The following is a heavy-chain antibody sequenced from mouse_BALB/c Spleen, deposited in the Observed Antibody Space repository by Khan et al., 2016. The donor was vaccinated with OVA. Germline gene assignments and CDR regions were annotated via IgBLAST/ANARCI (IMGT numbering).Heavy chain of an antibody. CDR1: GYTFIDYN. D-gene: IGHD1-3*01. V-gene: IGHV1-77*01. CDR2: ISPGSGNT. CDR3: VREWGSWFPY. J-gene: IGHJ3*01. Sequence: VQLQESGTELARPGASVKLSCKASGYTFIDYNINWVKQRTGQGLEWMGEISPGSGNTYYNEKFKGKATLTADKSSSTAYMQLSSLTSEDAAVYFCVREWGSWFPYWGQGTLITVSA.